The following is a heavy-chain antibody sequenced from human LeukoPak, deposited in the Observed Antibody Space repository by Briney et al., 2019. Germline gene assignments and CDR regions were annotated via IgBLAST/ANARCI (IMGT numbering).Heavy chain of an antibody. CDR1: GFTFDNYD. V-gene: IGHV3-30*02. CDR2: IRYDGGDK. Sequence: GGSLRLSXAASGFTFDNYDMHWVGQAPGKGLEWVAFIRYDGGDKYYVDSVKGRFTISRDNSKNTLYLQMSSLRAEDTAVYYCANPRLYWGQGTLVTVSS. CDR3: ANPRLY. J-gene: IGHJ4*02.